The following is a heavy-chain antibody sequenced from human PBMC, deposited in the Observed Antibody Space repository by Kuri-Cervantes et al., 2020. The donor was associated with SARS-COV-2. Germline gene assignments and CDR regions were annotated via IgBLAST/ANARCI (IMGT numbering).Heavy chain of an antibody. CDR2: INHSGST. Sequence: SQTLSLTCAVYGGSFSGYYWSWIRQPPGKGLEWIGEINHSGSTNYNPSLKSRVTISVDTSKNQFSLKLSSVTAADTAVYYCARGGDCSSTSCFFSYYYYYMDVWGKGTTVTVSS. D-gene: IGHD2-2*01. CDR1: GGSFSGYY. J-gene: IGHJ6*03. CDR3: ARGGDCSSTSCFFSYYYYYMDV. V-gene: IGHV4-34*01.